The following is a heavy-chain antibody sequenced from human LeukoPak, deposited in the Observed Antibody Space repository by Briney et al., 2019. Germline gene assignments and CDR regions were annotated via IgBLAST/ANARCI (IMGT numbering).Heavy chain of an antibody. CDR3: ARNRGTYYFDY. D-gene: IGHD3-10*01. V-gene: IGHV3-21*01. Sequence: GGSLRLSCAASGFTFSSYSMDWVRQAPGKGLEWVSSISSSSSYIYYADSVKGRFTISRDNAKNSLCLQMNSLRAEDTAVYYCARNRGTYYFDYWGQGTLVTVSS. CDR1: GFTFSSYS. J-gene: IGHJ4*02. CDR2: ISSSSSYI.